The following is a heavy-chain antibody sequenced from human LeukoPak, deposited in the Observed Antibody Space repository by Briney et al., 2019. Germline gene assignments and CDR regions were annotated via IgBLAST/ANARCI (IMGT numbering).Heavy chain of an antibody. V-gene: IGHV3-23*01. CDR3: AKVLGTRLSLTPSASSRYYYYYYGMDV. Sequence: GGSLRLSCAASGFTFSSYATSWVRQAPGKGLEWVSAISGSGGSTYYADSVKGRFTISRDNSKNTLYLQMNSLRAEDTAVYYCAKVLGTRLSLTPSASSRYYYYYYGMDVWGQGTTVTVSS. CDR2: ISGSGGST. CDR1: GFTFSSYA. J-gene: IGHJ6*02. D-gene: IGHD3-16*01.